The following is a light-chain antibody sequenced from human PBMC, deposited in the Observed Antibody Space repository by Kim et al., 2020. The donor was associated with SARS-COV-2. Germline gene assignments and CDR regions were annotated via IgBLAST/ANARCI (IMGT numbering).Light chain of an antibody. Sequence: DIQMTQSPSSLSASVGDRVTITCQASHDINNHLNWYHQKPGKAPQLLIYDVSTLEAGVPSRFSGSGSATDFTFTISSLQPEDYAIYYCQHYDVLPLTFGGGTKLEI. CDR2: DVS. CDR1: HDINNH. V-gene: IGKV1-33*01. J-gene: IGKJ4*01. CDR3: QHYDVLPLT.